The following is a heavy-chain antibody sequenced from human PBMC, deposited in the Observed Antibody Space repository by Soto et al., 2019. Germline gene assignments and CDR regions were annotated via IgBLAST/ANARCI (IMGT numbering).Heavy chain of an antibody. CDR1: GFTFSSYG. CDR2: IWYDGSNK. V-gene: IGHV3-33*01. J-gene: IGHJ3*02. CDR3: AREGSGYDPRGGAFDI. D-gene: IGHD5-12*01. Sequence: GESLKISCAASGFTFSSYGMHWVRQAPGKGLEWVAVIWYDGSNKYYADSVKGRFTISRDNSKNTLYLQMNSLRAEDTAVYYCAREGSGYDPRGGAFDIWGQGTMVTVSS.